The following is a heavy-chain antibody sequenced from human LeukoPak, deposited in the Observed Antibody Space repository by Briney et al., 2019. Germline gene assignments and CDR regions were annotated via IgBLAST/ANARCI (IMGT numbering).Heavy chain of an antibody. Sequence: GGSLRLSCAASGFTFSSYSMNWVRQAPGKGLEWVSYISSSSSTIYYADSVRGRFTISRDNAKNSLYLQMNSLRAEDTAVYFCAEDQQLEPFHYWGRGTLVAVSS. V-gene: IGHV3-48*01. CDR1: GFTFSSYS. CDR3: AEDQQLEPFHY. CDR2: ISSSSSTI. J-gene: IGHJ4*02. D-gene: IGHD1-1*01.